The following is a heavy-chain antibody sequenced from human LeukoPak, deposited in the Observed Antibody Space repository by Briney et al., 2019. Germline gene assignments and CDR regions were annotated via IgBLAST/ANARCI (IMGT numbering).Heavy chain of an antibody. CDR2: IYSGGST. Sequence: QPGGSLRLSCAVSGFTVSSNYMSWVRQAPGKGLEWVSVIYSGGSTYYADSVEGRFTISRDNSKNTLYLQMNSLRAEDTAVYYCARTPVVTAAFDYWGQGTLVTVSS. V-gene: IGHV3-53*01. J-gene: IGHJ4*02. CDR3: ARTPVVTAAFDY. CDR1: GFTVSSNY. D-gene: IGHD2-21*02.